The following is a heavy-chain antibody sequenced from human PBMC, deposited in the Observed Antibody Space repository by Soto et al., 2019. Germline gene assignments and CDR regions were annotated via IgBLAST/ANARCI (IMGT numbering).Heavy chain of an antibody. CDR2: TRSKAKSYAT. V-gene: IGHV3-73*01. D-gene: IGHD2-15*01. J-gene: IGHJ4*02. CDR1: GFTFSGSA. Sequence: EVQLVESGGGLVQPGGSLKLSCAASGFTFSGSAMHWVRQASGKGLEWVVRTRSKAKSYATAYAASVKGRFTISRDDSKNTAYLQINSLTPEDTAVYYCTSHIVVVVAATPSDYWGQGTLVTVST. CDR3: TSHIVVVVAATPSDY.